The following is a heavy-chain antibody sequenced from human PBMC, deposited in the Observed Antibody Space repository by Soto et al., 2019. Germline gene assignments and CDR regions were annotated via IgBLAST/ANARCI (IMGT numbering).Heavy chain of an antibody. CDR1: GYTFSNYY. D-gene: IGHD6-19*01. V-gene: IGHV1-46*01. J-gene: IGHJ6*02. Sequence: ASVQVSFKASGYTFSNYYIYWVRQAPGQGLEWLGIFNQNGDKTYYTQKFHGRVSMTSDTSRDTSTTTVYMELSSRGSEDTAIYYCAREVGSSGCSYYYGLDVWGQGTTVTVSS. CDR2: FNQNGDKT. CDR3: AREVGSSGCSYYYGLDV.